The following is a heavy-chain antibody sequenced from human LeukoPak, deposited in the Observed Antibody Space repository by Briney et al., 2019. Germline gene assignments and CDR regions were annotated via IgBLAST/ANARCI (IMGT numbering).Heavy chain of an antibody. CDR3: AKGAVVTPGFFDY. CDR1: GFSFDVFT. CDR2: ISWDGGIT. V-gene: IGHV3-43*01. J-gene: IGHJ4*02. D-gene: IGHD2-21*02. Sequence: GGTLRLSCDVSGFSFDVFTMYWVRQSPEKGLECVSFISWDGGITHYMDSVKGRFTISRDNNKNFLYLQMNDLRTEDTAIYYCAKGAVVTPGFFDYWGQGTLVTVSS.